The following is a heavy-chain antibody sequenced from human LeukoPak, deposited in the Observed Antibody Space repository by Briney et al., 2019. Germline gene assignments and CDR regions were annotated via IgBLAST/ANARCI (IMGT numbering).Heavy chain of an antibody. CDR2: IYTTGST. V-gene: IGHV4-4*09. J-gene: IGHJ4*02. CDR3: ARHAQRTGMDYYFDY. D-gene: IGHD1-14*01. CDR1: GGSISGYY. Sequence: SETLSLTCTVSGGSISGYYWTWIRQPPGKGLDWIGYIYTTGSTNYNPSLKSRVSISVDTSKNQFSLNLNSVTAADTAVYYCARHAQRTGMDYYFDYWGQGTLVTVSS.